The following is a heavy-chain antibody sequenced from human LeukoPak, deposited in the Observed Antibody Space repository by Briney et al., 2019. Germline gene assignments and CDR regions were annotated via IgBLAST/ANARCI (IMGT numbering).Heavy chain of an antibody. Sequence: GASVKVSCKASGYTFTSYYMHWVRQAPGQGLEWMGINNPSGGSTSYAQKFQGRVTMTRDMSTSTVYMELTRLRSDDTAVYYCARDYGGSSPFDYWGQGTLVTVSS. D-gene: IGHD4-23*01. J-gene: IGHJ4*02. V-gene: IGHV1-46*01. CDR3: ARDYGGSSPFDY. CDR1: GYTFTSYY. CDR2: NNPSGGST.